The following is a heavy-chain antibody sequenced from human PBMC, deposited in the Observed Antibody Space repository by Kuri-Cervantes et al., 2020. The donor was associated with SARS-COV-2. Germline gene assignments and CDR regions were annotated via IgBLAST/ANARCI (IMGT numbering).Heavy chain of an antibody. Sequence: GGSLRLSCAASGFTFSSYSMNWVRQAPGKGLEWVSYISSSSSTIYYADSVKGRFTISRDNAKNSLYLQMNSLRAEDTAVYYCARDYDSSGYYDYFDYWGQGTLVTVSS. CDR1: GFTFSSYS. V-gene: IGHV3-48*04. CDR2: ISSSSSTI. J-gene: IGHJ4*02. D-gene: IGHD3-22*01. CDR3: ARDYDSSGYYDYFDY.